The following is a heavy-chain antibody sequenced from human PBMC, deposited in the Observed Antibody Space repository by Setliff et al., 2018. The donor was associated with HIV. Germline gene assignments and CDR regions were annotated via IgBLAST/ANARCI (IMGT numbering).Heavy chain of an antibody. CDR1: GFTFSSYA. CDR2: IYSGGST. CDR3: ATRIQLCY. V-gene: IGHV3-23*03. D-gene: IGHD5-18*01. J-gene: IGHJ4*02. Sequence: GGSLRLSCAASGFTFSSYAMSWVRQAPGKGLEWVSVIYSGGSTYYADSVKGRFTISRDNSKSTLYLQMNSLRAEDTAVYYCATRIQLCYWGQGTLVTVSS.